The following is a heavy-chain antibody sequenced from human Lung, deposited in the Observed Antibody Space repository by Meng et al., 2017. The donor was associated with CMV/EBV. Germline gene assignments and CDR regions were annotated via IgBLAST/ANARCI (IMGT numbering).Heavy chain of an antibody. Sequence: LRTSRPGPVKPSDALSLPCNGCCVSICRISYYWASIRHPPGEGLEWFWSVVYSGTTYYTSSLKSRVSISVDTSKNQFSLKLSSVTAADTAVYYCARHHHSPTFDYWGQGTLVTVSS. CDR2: VVYSGTT. D-gene: IGHD1-14*01. J-gene: IGHJ4*02. CDR3: ARHHHSPTFDY. CDR1: CVSICRISYY. V-gene: IGHV4-39*01.